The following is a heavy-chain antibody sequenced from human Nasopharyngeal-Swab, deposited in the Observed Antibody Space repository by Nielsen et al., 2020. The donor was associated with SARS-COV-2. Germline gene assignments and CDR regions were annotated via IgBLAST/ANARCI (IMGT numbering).Heavy chain of an antibody. J-gene: IGHJ4*02. D-gene: IGHD2-15*01. CDR2: ISSNGGST. CDR3: ARVVVAATLDY. V-gene: IGHV3-64*01. CDR1: GFTFSSYA. Sequence: GESLKISCAASGFTFSSYAMHWVRQAPGKGLEYVSAISSNGGSTYYANSVEGRFTISRDNSKNTLYLQMGSLRAEDMAVYYCARVVVAATLDYWGQGTLVTVSS.